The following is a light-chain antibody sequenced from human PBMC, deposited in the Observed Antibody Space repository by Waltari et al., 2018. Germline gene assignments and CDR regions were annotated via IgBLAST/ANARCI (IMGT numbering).Light chain of an antibody. CDR2: DNY. Sequence: QSVLTQPPSVSASPGQKVTISCSGTSSNLGANFVSWYKQLSGTAPKLLISDNYKRPSGIPDRFSGSKSGTSATLAISGLQPGDEADYFCGTWDNSLNSGVFGGGTKVTVL. CDR1: SSNLGANF. V-gene: IGLV1-51*01. J-gene: IGLJ2*01. CDR3: GTWDNSLNSGV.